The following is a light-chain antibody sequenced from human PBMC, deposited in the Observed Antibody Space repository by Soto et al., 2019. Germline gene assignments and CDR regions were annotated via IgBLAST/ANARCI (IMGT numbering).Light chain of an antibody. V-gene: IGKV1-9*01. CDR1: QGIAKF. Sequence: IQLTQSPSSLSASVGDRVTISCRASQGIAKFLAWYQQKPGKAPKLLIYGASTLQSGDPSRFSGSVSGTDFTLTISSLQTEDFATYYCQQLNSFPIPFGPGTKVDIK. CDR2: GAS. J-gene: IGKJ3*01. CDR3: QQLNSFPIP.